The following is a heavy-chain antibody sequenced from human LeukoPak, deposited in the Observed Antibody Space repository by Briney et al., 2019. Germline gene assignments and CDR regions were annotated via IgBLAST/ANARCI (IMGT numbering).Heavy chain of an antibody. J-gene: IGHJ4*02. D-gene: IGHD4-17*01. Sequence: PSGTLSLTCAVSGGSISSSNWWSWVRQPPGKGLEWIGEIYHSGSTNYNPSLKSRVTISVDKSKNQFSLKLSSVTAADTAVYYCARVKPLQTKVTTTFDYWGQGTLVTVSS. V-gene: IGHV4-4*02. CDR3: ARVKPLQTKVTTTFDY. CDR2: IYHSGST. CDR1: GGSISSSNW.